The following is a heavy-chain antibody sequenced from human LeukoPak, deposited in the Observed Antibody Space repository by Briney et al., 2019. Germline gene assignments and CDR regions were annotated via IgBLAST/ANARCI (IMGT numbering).Heavy chain of an antibody. CDR3: AREGYYYDSSGYDAFDI. CDR1: GGSFSGYY. CDR2: ISSSGGSI. Sequence: LSLTCAVYGGSFSGYYWSWIRQAPGKGLEWVSYISSSGGSIYYADSVKGRFTISRDNAKNSLYLQMNSLRAEDTAVYYCAREGYYYDSSGYDAFDIWGQGTMVTVSS. J-gene: IGHJ3*02. V-gene: IGHV3-11*04. D-gene: IGHD3-22*01.